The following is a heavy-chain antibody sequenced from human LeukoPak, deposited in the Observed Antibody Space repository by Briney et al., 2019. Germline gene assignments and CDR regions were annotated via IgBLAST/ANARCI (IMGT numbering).Heavy chain of an antibody. J-gene: IGHJ3*02. CDR2: ISWNSGSI. V-gene: IGHV3-9*01. CDR3: AKDSGYFFGAFDI. Sequence: GGSLRLSCVASGFTFGDYAMHWVRQAPGKGLEWVSGISWNSGSIDYADSVKGRFTISRDNAKNSLYLQMNSLRAEDTALYYCAKDSGYFFGAFDIWGQGTMVTVSS. CDR1: GFTFGDYA. D-gene: IGHD3-22*01.